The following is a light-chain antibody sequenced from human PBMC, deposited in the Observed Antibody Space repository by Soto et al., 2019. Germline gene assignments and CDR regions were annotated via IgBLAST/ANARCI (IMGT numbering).Light chain of an antibody. J-gene: IGKJ5*01. CDR3: QQRSNWHEA. V-gene: IGKV3-11*01. CDR1: KSVSSY. Sequence: EIVLTQSPATLSLSPGERATLSCRAIKSVSSYLAWYQQKPGQAPRLLIYDASNRATGIPARFSGSRSGTDFTLTISSLEPEDFAVYYCQQRSNWHEAFGQGTRLEIK. CDR2: DAS.